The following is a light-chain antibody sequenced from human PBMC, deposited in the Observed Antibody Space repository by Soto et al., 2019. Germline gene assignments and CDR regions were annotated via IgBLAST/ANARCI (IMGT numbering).Light chain of an antibody. CDR3: QQYGSSLWT. Sequence: EIVLTQSPGTLSLSPGERATLSCRASQSVSSFLAWYQQKPGQAPRLLIYDASKRATGIPARFSGSGSGTDFTLTISGLEPEDFAVYYCQQYGSSLWTFGQGTKVDIK. CDR2: DAS. V-gene: IGKV3-20*01. J-gene: IGKJ1*01. CDR1: QSVSSF.